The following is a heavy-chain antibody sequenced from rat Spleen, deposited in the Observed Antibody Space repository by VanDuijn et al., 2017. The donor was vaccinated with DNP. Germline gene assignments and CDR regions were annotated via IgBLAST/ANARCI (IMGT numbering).Heavy chain of an antibody. Sequence: EVQLVESGGGLVQPGRSLKLSCVASGFTFSDHNMAWVRQAPKMGLEWVATIIYDGSSTFYRDSVTGRFTISRDFAKSTLYLQMDSLRSEDSATYYCTTRGNYGGYDYWGQGVMVTVSS. J-gene: IGHJ2*01. D-gene: IGHD1-11*01. CDR2: IIYDGSST. V-gene: IGHV5S10*01. CDR1: GFTFSDHN. CDR3: TTRGNYGGYDY.